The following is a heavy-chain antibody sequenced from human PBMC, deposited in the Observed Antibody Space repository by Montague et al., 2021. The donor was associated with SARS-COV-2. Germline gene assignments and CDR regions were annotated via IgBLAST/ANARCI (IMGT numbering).Heavy chain of an antibody. Sequence: TLSLTCTVSGGSISSGGYYWSWIRQHPGKGLEWIGYIYYSGSTYYNPSLKSRVTISVDTSKNQFSLKVSSVTAADTAVYYCARAFTDWLRYYGMDVWGQGTTVTVSS. J-gene: IGHJ6*02. D-gene: IGHD3-9*01. CDR2: IYYSGST. V-gene: IGHV4-31*03. CDR3: ARAFTDWLRYYGMDV. CDR1: GGSISSGGYY.